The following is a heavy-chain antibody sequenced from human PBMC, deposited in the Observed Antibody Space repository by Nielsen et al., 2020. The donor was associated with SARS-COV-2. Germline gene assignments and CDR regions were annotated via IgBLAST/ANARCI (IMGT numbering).Heavy chain of an antibody. D-gene: IGHD2-8*02. CDR3: ARPGFTDDAFDI. Sequence: GESLKISCKGSGYSFTSYWISWVRQMPGKGLEWMGRIDPSDSYTNYGPSFQGHVTISADKSISTAYLQWSSLKASDTATYYCARPGFTDDAFDIWGQGTMVTVSS. CDR2: IDPSDSYT. J-gene: IGHJ3*02. CDR1: GYSFTSYW. V-gene: IGHV5-10-1*01.